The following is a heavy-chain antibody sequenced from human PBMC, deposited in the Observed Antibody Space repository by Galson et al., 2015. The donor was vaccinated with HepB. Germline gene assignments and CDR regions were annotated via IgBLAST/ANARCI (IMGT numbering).Heavy chain of an antibody. D-gene: IGHD3-9*01. Sequence: SLRLSCAASGFTFSSYAMSWVRQAPGKGLEWVSAISGSGGSTYYADSVKGRFTISRDNSKNTLYLQMNSLRAEDTAVYYCAKLALRYFDWSSPLVWSPKEPTDYWGQGTLVTVSS. CDR1: GFTFSSYA. J-gene: IGHJ4*02. CDR3: AKLALRYFDWSSPLVWSPKEPTDY. CDR2: ISGSGGST. V-gene: IGHV3-23*01.